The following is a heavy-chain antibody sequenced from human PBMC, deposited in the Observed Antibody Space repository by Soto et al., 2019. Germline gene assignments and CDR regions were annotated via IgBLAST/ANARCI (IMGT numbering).Heavy chain of an antibody. CDR2: ISAYNGNT. CDR3: ARDTTMIVVVIMVDYYYGMDV. D-gene: IGHD3-22*01. J-gene: IGHJ6*02. CDR1: VYTFTSYG. Sequence: GASVKVSCTASVYTFTSYGISWVRQAPGQGLEWMGWISAYNGNTNYAQKLQGRVTMTTDTSTSTAYMELRSLRSDDTAVYYCARDTTMIVVVIMVDYYYGMDVWGQGTTVTVSS. V-gene: IGHV1-18*04.